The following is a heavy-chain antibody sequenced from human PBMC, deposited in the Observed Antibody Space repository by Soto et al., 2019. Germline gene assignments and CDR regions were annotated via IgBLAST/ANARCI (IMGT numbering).Heavy chain of an antibody. D-gene: IGHD6-13*01. V-gene: IGHV3-33*01. J-gene: IGHJ4*02. CDR3: ARSQQLCSYFDY. CDR2: IWYDGSNK. CDR1: GFTFSSYG. Sequence: QVQLVESGGGVVQPGRSLRLSCAASGFTFSSYGMHWVRQAPGKGLEWVAVIWYDGSNKYYADSVKGRFTISRDNSKNTLYLQMNSLRAEDTAVYYCARSQQLCSYFDYWGQGTLVTVSS.